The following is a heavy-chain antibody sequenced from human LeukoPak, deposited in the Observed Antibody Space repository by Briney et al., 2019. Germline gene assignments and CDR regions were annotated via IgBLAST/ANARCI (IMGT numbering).Heavy chain of an antibody. CDR2: FDPEDGET. Sequence: ASVKVSCKVSGYTLTELSMHWVRQAPGKGLEWMGGFDPEDGETIYAQKFQGRVTITEDTSTDTAYMELSSLRSEDTAVYYCATVGSGSRYYYYGMDVWGQGTTVTVSS. D-gene: IGHD3-10*01. V-gene: IGHV1-24*01. J-gene: IGHJ6*02. CDR1: GYTLTELS. CDR3: ATVGSGSRYYYYGMDV.